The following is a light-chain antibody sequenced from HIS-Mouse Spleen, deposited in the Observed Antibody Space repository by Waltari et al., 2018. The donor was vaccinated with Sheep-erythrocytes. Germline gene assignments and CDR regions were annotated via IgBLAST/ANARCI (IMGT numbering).Light chain of an antibody. J-gene: IGLJ3*02. CDR1: NQGDKH. Sequence: SYDLTQPPSVSVSPGQTARIICSGDNQGDKHACWYQQKPGQSTVLVIYQDSKRPSGSPERFSGSKSGNTASLTVSGLQAEDEADYYCSSYAGSNNWVFGGGTKLTVL. CDR3: SSYAGSNNWV. CDR2: QDS. V-gene: IGLV3-1*01.